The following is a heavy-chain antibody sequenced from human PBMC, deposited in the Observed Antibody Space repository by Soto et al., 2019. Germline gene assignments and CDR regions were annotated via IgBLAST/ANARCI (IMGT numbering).Heavy chain of an antibody. CDR1: GGTFSSYA. CDR3: AISDIVVVPAAPVRAFNI. J-gene: IGHJ3*02. V-gene: IGHV1-69*13. Sequence: SVKVSCKASGGTFSSYAISWVRQAPGQGLEWMGGIIPIFGTANYAQKFQGRVTITADESTSTAYMELSSLRSEDTAVYYCAISDIVVVPAAPVRAFNIWGQGTMVTVSS. CDR2: IIPIFGTA. D-gene: IGHD2-2*01.